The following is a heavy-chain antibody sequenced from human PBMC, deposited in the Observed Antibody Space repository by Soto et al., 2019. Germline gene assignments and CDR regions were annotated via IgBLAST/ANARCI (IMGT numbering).Heavy chain of an antibody. V-gene: IGHV3-9*01. CDR1: GFTFDEYA. CDR3: AQQATGGFGRYNWFDP. Sequence: PGGSLRLSCAASGFTFDEYAMHWVRQAPGKGLEWFSGVSGDSGSIGYADCVRGRFTISGDTATSSLYLHMNGLRAEDTALYSCAQQATGGFGRYNWFDPWGRGTLVSASS. J-gene: IGHJ5*02. CDR2: VSGDSGSI. D-gene: IGHD1-1*01.